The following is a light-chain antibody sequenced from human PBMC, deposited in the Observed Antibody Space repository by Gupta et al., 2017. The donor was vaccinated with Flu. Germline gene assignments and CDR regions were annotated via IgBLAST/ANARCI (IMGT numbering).Light chain of an antibody. CDR2: AAS. J-gene: IGKJ4*02. CDR3: QQYNNFPRT. CDR1: QSISSY. V-gene: IGKV1D-16*01. Sequence: EIVMTQSPSTLSASAGERATLSCRASQSISSYLAWYQQKPGKAPRPLIYAASNLHGGVPARFSGSGSGTDFTLTISSLQSEDFAAYYCQQYNNFPRTFGEGTKVEIK.